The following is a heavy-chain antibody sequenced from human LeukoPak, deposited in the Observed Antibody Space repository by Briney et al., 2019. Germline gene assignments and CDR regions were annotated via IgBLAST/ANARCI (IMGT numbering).Heavy chain of an antibody. CDR2: IYYSGST. Sequence: SETLSLTCTVSGGSISSYYWSWIRQLPGKGLEWIGYIYYSGSTNYNPSLKSRVTISVDTSKNQFSLKLSSVTAADTAVYYCATVAGYYYDSSGYFQHWGRGTLVTVSS. D-gene: IGHD3-22*01. V-gene: IGHV4-59*01. J-gene: IGHJ1*01. CDR1: GGSISSYY. CDR3: ATVAGYYYDSSGYFQH.